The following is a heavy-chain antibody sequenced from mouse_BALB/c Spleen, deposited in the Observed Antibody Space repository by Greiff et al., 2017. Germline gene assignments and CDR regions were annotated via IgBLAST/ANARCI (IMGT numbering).Heavy chain of an antibody. CDR1: GFTFSRYT. Sequence: LVESGGGLVQPGGSLKLSCAASGFTFSRYTMSWVRQTPEKRLEWVAYISNGGGSTYYPDTVKGRFTISRDNAKNTLYLQMSSLKSEDTAMYYCAKEGISTVEGTYLEDGGEGTTGTVSA. CDR3: AKEGISTVEGTYLED. D-gene: IGHD1-1*01. V-gene: IGHV5-12-2*01. CDR2: ISNGGGST. J-gene: IGHJ2*01.